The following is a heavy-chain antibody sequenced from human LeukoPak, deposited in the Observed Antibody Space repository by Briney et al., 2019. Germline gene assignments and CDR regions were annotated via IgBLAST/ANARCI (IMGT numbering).Heavy chain of an antibody. CDR2: IYYSGST. CDR1: GGSISSGGYY. D-gene: IGHD5-18*01. V-gene: IGHV4-31*03. J-gene: IGHJ4*02. CDR3: ARESLPRIQLWPHFDY. Sequence: SETLSLTCTVSGGSISSGGYYWSWIRQHPGKGLEWIGYIYYSGSTYYNPSLKSRVTISVDTSKNQFSLKLSSVTAADTAVYYCARESLPRIQLWPHFDYWGQGTLVTVSS.